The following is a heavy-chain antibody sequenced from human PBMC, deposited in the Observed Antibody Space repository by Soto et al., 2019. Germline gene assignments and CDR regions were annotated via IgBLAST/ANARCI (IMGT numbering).Heavy chain of an antibody. D-gene: IGHD6-19*01. CDR2: ISYDGSNK. V-gene: IGHV3-30*18. J-gene: IGHJ4*02. CDR3: AKGIAVAGGRYFDY. Sequence: GGSLRLSCAASGFTFSSYGMHWVRQAPGKGLEWVAVISYDGSNKYYADSVKGRFTISRDNSKNTLYLQMNSLRAEDTAVYYCAKGIAVAGGRYFDYWGQGTLVTVSS. CDR1: GFTFSSYG.